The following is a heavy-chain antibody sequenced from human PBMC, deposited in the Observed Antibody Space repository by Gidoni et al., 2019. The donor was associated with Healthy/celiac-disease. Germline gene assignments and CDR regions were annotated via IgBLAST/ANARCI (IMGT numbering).Heavy chain of an antibody. CDR3: ARDSGYYDSSGYRTNWFDP. V-gene: IGHV4-59*01. CDR2: IYYSGST. Sequence: QVQLQESGPGLVKPSETLSLTCTVSGGSISSYYWSWIRQPPGKGLEWIWYIYYSGSTNYNPSLKSRVTISVDTSKNQFSLKLSSVTAADTAVYYCARDSGYYDSSGYRTNWFDPWGQGTLVTVSS. CDR1: GGSISSYY. D-gene: IGHD3-22*01. J-gene: IGHJ5*02.